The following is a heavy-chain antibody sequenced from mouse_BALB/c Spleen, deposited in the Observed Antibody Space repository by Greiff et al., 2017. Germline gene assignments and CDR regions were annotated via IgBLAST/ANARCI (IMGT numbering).Heavy chain of an antibody. V-gene: IGHV6-6*02. J-gene: IGHJ1*01. CDR3: TRAANWYCDV. Sequence: EVQLQASGGGLVQPGGSMKLSCVASGFTFSSYWMSWVRQSPEKGLEWVAEIRVKSDNYATHYAESVKGKFTISRDDSKSRLYLQMNSLRTEDTGIYYCTRAANWYCDVWGAGTTVTVSS. D-gene: IGHD1-2*01. CDR1: GFTFSSYW. CDR2: IRVKSDNYAT.